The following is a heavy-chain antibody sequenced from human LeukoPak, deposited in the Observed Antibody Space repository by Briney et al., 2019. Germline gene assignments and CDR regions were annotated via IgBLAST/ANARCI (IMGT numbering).Heavy chain of an antibody. D-gene: IGHD1-26*01. Sequence: PGGSLRLSCAASGFTFSSYGMHWVRQAPGKGLEWVAVIWYDGSNKYYADSVKGRFTISRDNSKNTLYPQMNSLRAEDTAVYYCARSEKVGATTSFLSDYWGQGTLVTVSS. CDR3: ARSEKVGATTSFLSDY. J-gene: IGHJ4*02. CDR1: GFTFSSYG. CDR2: IWYDGSNK. V-gene: IGHV3-33*01.